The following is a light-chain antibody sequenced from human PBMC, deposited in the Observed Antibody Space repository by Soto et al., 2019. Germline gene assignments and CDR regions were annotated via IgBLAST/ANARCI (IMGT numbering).Light chain of an antibody. V-gene: IGKV3-11*01. CDR1: QSVSSY. CDR3: QQRSNWPLT. J-gene: IGKJ4*01. Sequence: EIVLTLSPATLSLSPGERATLSCRASQSVSSYLAWYQQKPGQAPRLLIYDASNRATGIPARFSGSGSGTDFTLTISSLEPEDFAVYYCQQRSNWPLTFCGGTK. CDR2: DAS.